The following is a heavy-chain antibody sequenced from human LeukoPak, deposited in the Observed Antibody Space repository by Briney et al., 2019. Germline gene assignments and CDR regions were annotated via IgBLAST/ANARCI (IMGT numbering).Heavy chain of an antibody. D-gene: IGHD3-3*01. CDR2: TSWNSGSI. V-gene: IGHV3-9*01. Sequence: GGSLRLSCAASGFTFDDYAMHWVRQAPGKGLEWVSGTSWNSGSIGYADSVKGRFTISRDNAKNSLYLQMNSLRAEDTALYYCAKEKSSEPWDYWGQGTLVTVSS. CDR1: GFTFDDYA. CDR3: AKEKSSEPWDY. J-gene: IGHJ4*02.